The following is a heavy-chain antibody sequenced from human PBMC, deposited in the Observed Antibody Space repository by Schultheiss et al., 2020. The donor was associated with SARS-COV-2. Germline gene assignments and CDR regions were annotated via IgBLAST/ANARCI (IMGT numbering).Heavy chain of an antibody. D-gene: IGHD6-13*01. J-gene: IGHJ4*02. V-gene: IGHV3-21*01. CDR2: ISSSSSYI. CDR1: GFSFSDAW. CDR3: VRSRGIGVTATEY. Sequence: GGSLRLSCAASGFSFSDAWLSWVRQAPGKGLEWVSSISSSSSYIYYADSVRGRFTLSRDNAKNSLFLQMHRLTAEDTAMYYCVRSRGIGVTATEYWGQGTLVTVSS.